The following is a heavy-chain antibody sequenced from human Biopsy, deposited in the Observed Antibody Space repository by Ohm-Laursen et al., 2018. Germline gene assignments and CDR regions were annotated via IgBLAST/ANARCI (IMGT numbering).Heavy chain of an antibody. V-gene: IGHV4-34*01. CDR3: MRGVDYYDPYHYYALDV. Sequence: GTLSLTCAVYGESFNGYYWSWIRQTPGKGLEWIGEINHSGRTNYNPSLKSRVTISVDTSKNQFSLKVRSVTAADTAVYYCMRGVDYYDPYHYYALDVWGQGTTVTVSS. J-gene: IGHJ6*02. D-gene: IGHD3-22*01. CDR2: INHSGRT. CDR1: GESFNGYY.